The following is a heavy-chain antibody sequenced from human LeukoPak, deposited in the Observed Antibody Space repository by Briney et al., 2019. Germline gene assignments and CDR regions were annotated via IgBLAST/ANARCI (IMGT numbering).Heavy chain of an antibody. CDR1: GFTFSDYY. J-gene: IGHJ1*01. Sequence: GGSLRLSCGASGFTFSDYYMNWIRQAPGKGLEWVSYISSSGSSIYQADSVKGRFTISRDNAKNSLYLQMNSLRAEDTAVYYCATASAITAPGTFQHWGQGTLVTVSS. V-gene: IGHV3-11*01. CDR2: ISSSGSSI. D-gene: IGHD6-13*01. CDR3: ATASAITAPGTFQH.